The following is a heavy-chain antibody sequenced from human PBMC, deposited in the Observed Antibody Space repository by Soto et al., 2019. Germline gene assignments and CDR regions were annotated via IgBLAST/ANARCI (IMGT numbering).Heavy chain of an antibody. CDR2: IYPGDSDT. D-gene: IGHD5-12*01. Sequence: GESLKLSCKGSGYSFTSYWIGWVHQMPGKGLEWMGIIYPGDSDTRYSPSFQGQVTISADKSISTAYLQWSSLKASDTAMYYCARGTIRDGYERNDYWGQGILATVSS. CDR3: ARGTIRDGYERNDY. J-gene: IGHJ4*02. CDR1: GYSFTSYW. V-gene: IGHV5-51*07.